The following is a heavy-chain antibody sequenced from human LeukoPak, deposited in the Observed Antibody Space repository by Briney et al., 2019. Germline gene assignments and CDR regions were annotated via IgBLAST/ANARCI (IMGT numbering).Heavy chain of an antibody. J-gene: IGHJ4*02. CDR2: ISPTGCTT. Sequence: GGSLRLSCTASGFSFSGHWMHWARQLPGKGLVWVSRISPTGCTTSYADSVKGRFTVSRDNAKNTLYLQVNNLRAEDTAVYYCARGPNSNWSGLDFWGQGTLLTVSS. CDR1: GFSFSGHW. V-gene: IGHV3-74*01. CDR3: ARGPNSNWSGLDF. D-gene: IGHD6-6*01.